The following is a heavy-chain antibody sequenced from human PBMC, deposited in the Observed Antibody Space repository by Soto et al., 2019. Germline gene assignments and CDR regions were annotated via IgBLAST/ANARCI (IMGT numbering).Heavy chain of an antibody. Sequence: GASVKVSCKTSGPTFIAYYIHWVRQAPGQGLEWMGWIDPKSGGTTYEQKFLGRVTMTRDTSINTAYMDLNRLTSDDTAVYYCGRCRTDSYAMDVWGQGTTVTVSS. J-gene: IGHJ6*02. CDR3: GRCRTDSYAMDV. CDR1: GPTFIAYY. D-gene: IGHD1-1*01. CDR2: IDPKSGGT. V-gene: IGHV1-2*02.